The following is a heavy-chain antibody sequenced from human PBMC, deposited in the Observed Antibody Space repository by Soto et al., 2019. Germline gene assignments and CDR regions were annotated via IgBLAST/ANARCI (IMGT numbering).Heavy chain of an antibody. Sequence: ASVKVSCKASGYTLIAQSMHWVRQAPGQRLEWMGWIATANSNTRYSQKFQGRVTITRDTSASTTYMELSSLTSEDTAIYYCARDGVLSANDYWGQGTLVTVSS. CDR1: GYTLIAQS. V-gene: IGHV1-3*04. CDR2: IATANSNT. D-gene: IGHD3-16*01. CDR3: ARDGVLSANDY. J-gene: IGHJ4*02.